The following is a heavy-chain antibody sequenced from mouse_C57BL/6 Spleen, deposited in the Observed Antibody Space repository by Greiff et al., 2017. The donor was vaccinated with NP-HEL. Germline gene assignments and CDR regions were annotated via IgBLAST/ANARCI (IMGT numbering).Heavy chain of an antibody. J-gene: IGHJ4*01. V-gene: IGHV1-50*01. CDR2: IDPSDSYT. CDR3: ARRVEGPMDY. Sequence: QVQLQQSGAELVKPGASVKLSCKASGYTFTSYWMQWVKQRPGQGLEWIGEIDPSDSYTNYNQKFKGKATLTVDTSSSTAYMQLSSLTSEDSAVYYCARRVEGPMDYWGQGTSVTVSS. D-gene: IGHD1-1*01. CDR1: GYTFTSYW.